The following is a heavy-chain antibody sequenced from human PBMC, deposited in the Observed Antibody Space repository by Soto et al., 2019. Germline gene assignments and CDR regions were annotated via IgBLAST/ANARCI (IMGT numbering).Heavy chain of an antibody. CDR3: ARQGVTLYYYGSGSLTFHPDYFDY. D-gene: IGHD3-10*01. J-gene: IGHJ4*02. V-gene: IGHV4-39*01. Sequence: PSETLSLTCTVSGGSISSSSYYWGWIRQPPGKGLEWIGSIYYSGSTYYNPSLKSRVTISVDTSKNQFSLKLSSVTAADTAVYYCARQGVTLYYYGSGSLTFHPDYFDYWGQGTLVTVSS. CDR1: GGSISSSSYY. CDR2: IYYSGST.